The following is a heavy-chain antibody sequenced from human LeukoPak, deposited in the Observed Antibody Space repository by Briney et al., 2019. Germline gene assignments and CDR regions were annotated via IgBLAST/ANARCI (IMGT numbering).Heavy chain of an antibody. J-gene: IGHJ4*02. D-gene: IGHD3-9*01. Sequence: PGGSLRLSCAASGFTVSSNYMSWVRQAPGKGLEWVSVIYSGGSTYYADSVKGRFTISRDNSKNTLYLQMNSLRAEDTAVYYCARMAGRYDILTGYWYYFDCWGQGTLVTVSS. CDR3: ARMAGRYDILTGYWYYFDC. V-gene: IGHV3-53*01. CDR2: IYSGGST. CDR1: GFTVSSNY.